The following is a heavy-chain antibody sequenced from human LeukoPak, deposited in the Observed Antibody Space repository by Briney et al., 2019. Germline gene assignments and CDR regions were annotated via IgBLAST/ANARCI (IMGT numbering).Heavy chain of an antibody. CDR1: GFTFSSYS. D-gene: IGHD3-22*01. CDR3: ARDASSRYYYDSSGFGY. Sequence: PGGSLRLSCAASGFTFSSYSMNWVRQALGKGLEWVSSISSSSSYIYYADSVKGRFTISRDNAKNSLYLQMNSLRAEDTAVYYCARDASSRYYYDSSGFGYWGQGTLVTVSS. J-gene: IGHJ4*02. V-gene: IGHV3-21*01. CDR2: ISSSSSYI.